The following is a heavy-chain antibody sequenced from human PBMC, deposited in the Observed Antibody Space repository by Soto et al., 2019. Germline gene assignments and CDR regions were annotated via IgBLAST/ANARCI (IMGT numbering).Heavy chain of an antibody. D-gene: IGHD5-18*01. V-gene: IGHV3-30*18. Sequence: GGSLRLSCVTSGFTFNNYGMHWVRQAPGKGLEWVALISIDGSNKYYGDPVKGRFTISRDNSKNTLYLQMNSLRAEDTAVYYCAKDFGYNYGYDAFDIWGQGTMVTVSS. CDR2: ISIDGSNK. CDR1: GFTFNNYG. J-gene: IGHJ3*02. CDR3: AKDFGYNYGYDAFDI.